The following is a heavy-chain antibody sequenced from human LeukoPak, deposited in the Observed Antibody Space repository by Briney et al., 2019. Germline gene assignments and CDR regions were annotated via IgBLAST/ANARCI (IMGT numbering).Heavy chain of an antibody. CDR3: AREGNTYDSSGYDDY. D-gene: IGHD3-22*01. Sequence: GGALRLSCAASGFTFSSYSMNWVRQAPGKGLEWVSSISSSSSYIYYADSVKGRFTISRDNAKNPLYLQMNSLRAEDTAVYYCAREGNTYDSSGYDDYWGQGTLVTVSS. CDR1: GFTFSSYS. V-gene: IGHV3-21*01. J-gene: IGHJ4*02. CDR2: ISSSSSYI.